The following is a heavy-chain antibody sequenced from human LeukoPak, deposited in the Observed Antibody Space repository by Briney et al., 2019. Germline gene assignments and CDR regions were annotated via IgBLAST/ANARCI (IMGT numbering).Heavy chain of an antibody. CDR2: IYYSGST. CDR1: GGSISSSSYY. D-gene: IGHD6-19*01. Sequence: SETLSLTCTVSGGSISSSSYYWGWIRQPPGKGLEWIGSIYYSGSTYYNPSPKSRVTISVDTSKNQFSLKLSSVTAADTAVYYCARTPGCSSGWYLGARYYFDYWGQGTLVTVSS. CDR3: ARTPGCSSGWYLGARYYFDY. V-gene: IGHV4-39*01. J-gene: IGHJ4*02.